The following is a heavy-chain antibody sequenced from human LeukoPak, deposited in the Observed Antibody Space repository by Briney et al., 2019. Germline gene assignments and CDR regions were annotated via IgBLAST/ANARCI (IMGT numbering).Heavy chain of an antibody. CDR1: GGSISSYY. J-gene: IGHJ5*02. V-gene: IGHV4-4*09. CDR2: IYTSGST. CDR3: ARSSIAAVHNWFDP. D-gene: IGHD6-13*01. Sequence: SETLSLTCTVSGGSISSYYWSWIRQPPGKGLEWIGYIYTSGSTNYNPSLKSRVTISVDTSKNQFSLKLSSVTAADTAVYYCARSSIAAVHNWFDPWGQGTLVTVSS.